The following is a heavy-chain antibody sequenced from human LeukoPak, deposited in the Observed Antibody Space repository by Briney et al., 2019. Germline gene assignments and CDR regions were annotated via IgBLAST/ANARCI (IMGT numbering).Heavy chain of an antibody. D-gene: IGHD2-8*01. CDR2: IWADGNKK. CDR3: ARDSTNSNYYMDV. V-gene: IGHV3-33*07. CDR1: GFIFSHYG. J-gene: IGHJ6*03. Sequence: GGSLRLSCTSSGFIFSHYGMYWVRQAPGKGLEWVAVIWADGNKKYTADSVKGRFAISRDNSRNILYLQMSSLRAEDTAIYYCARDSTNSNYYMDVWGKGISVTVSS.